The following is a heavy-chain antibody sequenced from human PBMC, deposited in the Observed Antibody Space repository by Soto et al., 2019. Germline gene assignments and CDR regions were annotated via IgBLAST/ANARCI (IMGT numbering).Heavy chain of an antibody. D-gene: IGHD2-8*01. V-gene: IGHV3-23*01. CDR2: ISGSGDTT. Sequence: PGGSLRLSCAASGFTLSNYAMSWVRQVPGKGLEWVSVISGSGDTTYYADSVKGRFTISRDSSKSTLYLQINSLRAEDTSVYYCAKDRRPKMVYAIFDYWGQGTLVTVSS. CDR1: GFTLSNYA. CDR3: AKDRRPKMVYAIFDY. J-gene: IGHJ4*02.